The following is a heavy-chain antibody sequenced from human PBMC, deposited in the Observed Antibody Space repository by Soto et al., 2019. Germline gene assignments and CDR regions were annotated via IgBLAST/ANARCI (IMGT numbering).Heavy chain of an antibody. CDR1: GFTFSSYA. CDR3: AKVLRGGAMPGPDY. D-gene: IGHD3-16*01. J-gene: IGHJ4*02. CDR2: ISGNGGST. Sequence: EVQLLESGGGLVQPGGSLRLSCAASGFTFSSYAMSWVRQAPGKGLEWVSAISGNGGSTYYADSVKGRFTISRDNSKNTLYLQINSLRAEDTAVYYCAKVLRGGAMPGPDYWGQGTLVTVSS. V-gene: IGHV3-23*01.